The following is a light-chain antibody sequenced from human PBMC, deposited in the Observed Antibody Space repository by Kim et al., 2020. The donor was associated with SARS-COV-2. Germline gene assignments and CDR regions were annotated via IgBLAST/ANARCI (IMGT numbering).Light chain of an antibody. V-gene: IGKV1-39*01. J-gene: IGKJ4*01. CDR2: AAS. CDR3: QQSYTSLLS. CDR1: QSISTF. Sequence: DIQLTQSPSSLSASEGDRVTITCRASQSISTFLNWYQQKPGKAPRLLIYAASNLQSGVPSRFSGSGSGTDFTLTISSLQPEDFATYYCQQSYTSLLSFGGGTKVEI.